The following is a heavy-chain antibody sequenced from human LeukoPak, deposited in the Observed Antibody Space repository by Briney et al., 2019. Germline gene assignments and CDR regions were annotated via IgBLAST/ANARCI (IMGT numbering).Heavy chain of an antibody. J-gene: IGHJ4*02. CDR1: GFTFSSYA. V-gene: IGHV3-23*01. Sequence: GGSLRLSCAASGFTFSSYAMSWVRQAPGKGLEWVSGISSSGGGTYYADSVKGRFTISRDNSKNTLYLQVNSLRAEDTAIYYCANDDYFDSWGQGTLVTVSS. CDR2: ISSSGGGT. CDR3: ANDDYFDS.